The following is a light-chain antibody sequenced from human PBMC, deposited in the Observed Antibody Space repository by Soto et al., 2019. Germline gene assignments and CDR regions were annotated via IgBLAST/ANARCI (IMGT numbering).Light chain of an antibody. Sequence: QSALTQPPSASGSPGQSVTISCTGTRSDVGSYNYVSWYQQHPGKAPKLMIYEVSKRPSGVPDRFSGSKSGNTASLTVSGLQAEHEADYYCSSYAGSTYLAVFGTGTKVTVL. CDR1: RSDVGSYNY. V-gene: IGLV2-8*01. CDR3: SSYAGSTYLAV. J-gene: IGLJ1*01. CDR2: EVS.